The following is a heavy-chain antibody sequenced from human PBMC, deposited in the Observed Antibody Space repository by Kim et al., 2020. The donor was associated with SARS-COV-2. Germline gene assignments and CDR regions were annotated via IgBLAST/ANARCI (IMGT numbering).Heavy chain of an antibody. CDR3: ARDKDSFSSGWNQGG. CDR2: ISSSSSYT. J-gene: IGHJ4*02. Sequence: GGSLRLSCAASGFTFSDYYMSWIRQAPGKGLEWVSYISSSSSYTNYADSVKGRFTISRDNAKNSLYLQLNSLRAEDTAVYYCARDKDSFSSGWNQGGWGQGTLVTVSS. V-gene: IGHV3-11*05. CDR1: GFTFSDYY. D-gene: IGHD6-19*01.